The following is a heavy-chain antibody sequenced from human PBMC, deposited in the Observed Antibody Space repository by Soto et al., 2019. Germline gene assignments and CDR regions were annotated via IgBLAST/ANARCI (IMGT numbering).Heavy chain of an antibody. J-gene: IGHJ4*02. D-gene: IGHD1-26*01. CDR2: ISYDGSNK. CDR1: GFTFSSYG. V-gene: IGHV3-30*18. Sequence: QAQLVESGGGVVQPGRSLRLSCAASGFTFSSYGMHWVRQAPGKGLEWVAVISYDGSNKYYADSVKGRFTISRDNSKNTLYLQMNSLRAEDTAVYYCAKDADPSGSYYFDYWGQGTLVTVSS. CDR3: AKDADPSGSYYFDY.